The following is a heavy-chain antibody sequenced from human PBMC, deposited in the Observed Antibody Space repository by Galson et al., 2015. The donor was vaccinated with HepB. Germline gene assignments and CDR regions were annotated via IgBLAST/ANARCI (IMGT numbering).Heavy chain of an antibody. D-gene: IGHD2-21*01. CDR2: ISYDGSNK. Sequence: SLRLSCAASGFTFSSYAMHWVRQAPGKGLEWVAVISYDGSNKYYADSVKGRFTISRDNSKNTLYLQMNSLRAEDTAVYYCARDHMSVSSDWGVFNYWGQGTLVTVSS. V-gene: IGHV3-30*04. CDR1: GFTFSSYA. J-gene: IGHJ4*02. CDR3: ARDHMSVSSDWGVFNY.